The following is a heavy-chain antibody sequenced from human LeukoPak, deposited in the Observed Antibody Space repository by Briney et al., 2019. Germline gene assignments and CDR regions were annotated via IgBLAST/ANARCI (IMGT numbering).Heavy chain of an antibody. CDR2: ISGSGGST. D-gene: IGHD3-9*01. CDR1: GFAFSSYA. J-gene: IGHJ4*02. CDR3: AKGRGYDILTGYPKGYDY. V-gene: IGHV3-23*01. Sequence: GGSLRLSCAASGFAFSSYAMSWVRQAPGKGLEWVSAISGSGGSTYYADSVKGRFTISRDNSKNTLYLQMNSLRAEDTAVYYCAKGRGYDILTGYPKGYDYWGQGTLVTVSS.